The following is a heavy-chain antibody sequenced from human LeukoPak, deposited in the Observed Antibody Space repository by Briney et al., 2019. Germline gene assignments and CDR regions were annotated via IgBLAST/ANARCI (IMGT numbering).Heavy chain of an antibody. CDR3: ARAVRGALDY. Sequence: GGSLRLSCAASGFPLSGYSMNWVRQAPGKGLEWVSVIYSGGSTYYADSVKGRFTISRDNSKNTLYLQMNSLRAEDTAVYYCARAVRGALDYWGQGTLVTVSS. CDR1: GFPLSGYS. V-gene: IGHV3-66*01. J-gene: IGHJ4*02. CDR2: IYSGGST. D-gene: IGHD3-10*01.